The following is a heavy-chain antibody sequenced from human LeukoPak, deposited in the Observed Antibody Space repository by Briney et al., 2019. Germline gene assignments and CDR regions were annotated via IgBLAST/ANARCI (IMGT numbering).Heavy chain of an antibody. V-gene: IGHV1-2*02. CDR2: INPNSGGT. CDR3: ARDPTPTYESGAYYGVG. D-gene: IGHD3-22*01. Sequence: GASVNVSCKASGYTFTGYYLHWVRQAPGQGLEWMGWINPNSGGTNYAQKFQGRVTMTRDTSITTAHMELSGLRSDDTAVYYCARDPTPTYESGAYYGVGWGRGTLVTVSS. CDR1: GYTFTGYY. J-gene: IGHJ4*02.